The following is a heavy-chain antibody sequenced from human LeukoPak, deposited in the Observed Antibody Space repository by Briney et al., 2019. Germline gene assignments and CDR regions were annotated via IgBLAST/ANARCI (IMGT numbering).Heavy chain of an antibody. D-gene: IGHD6-19*01. J-gene: IGHJ4*02. CDR2: FDPEDGET. CDR1: GYTLTELS. Sequence: ASVKVSCKVSGYTLTELSMHWVRQAPGKGLEWMGGFDPEDGETIYAQKFQGRVTMTEGTSTDTAYMELSSLRSEDTAVYYCATGNGKTPRGRTGYSSGWYGYWGQGTLVTVSS. V-gene: IGHV1-24*01. CDR3: ATGNGKTPRGRTGYSSGWYGY.